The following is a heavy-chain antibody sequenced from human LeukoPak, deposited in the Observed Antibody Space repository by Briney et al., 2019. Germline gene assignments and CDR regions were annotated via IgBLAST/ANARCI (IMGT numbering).Heavy chain of an antibody. D-gene: IGHD6-13*01. CDR2: ISGSGGST. V-gene: IGHV3-23*01. Sequence: QPGGSLSPSCPPSGFTLGSYAMSWARQPPGRGLEWVPVISGSGGSTYYADSVKGRFTISRDNSKNTLYLQMNSLRAEDTAVYYCAKDHRAAYSSSWYDSVDPWGQGTLVTVSS. CDR3: AKDHRAAYSSSWYDSVDP. CDR1: GFTLGSYA. J-gene: IGHJ5*02.